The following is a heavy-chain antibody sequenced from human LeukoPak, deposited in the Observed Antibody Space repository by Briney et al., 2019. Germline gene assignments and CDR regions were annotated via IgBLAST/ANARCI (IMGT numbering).Heavy chain of an antibody. CDR2: IYTSGST. J-gene: IGHJ3*02. V-gene: IGHV4-61*02. D-gene: IGHD3-10*01. CDR1: GGSISSGSYY. CDR3: ARVGLLWFGELLENDAFDI. Sequence: PSQTLSLTCTVSGGSISSGSYYWSWIRQPAGKGLEWIGRIYTSGSTNYNPSLKSRVTISVDTSKNQFSLKLSSVTAADTAVYYCARVGLLWFGELLENDAFDIWGQGTMVTVSS.